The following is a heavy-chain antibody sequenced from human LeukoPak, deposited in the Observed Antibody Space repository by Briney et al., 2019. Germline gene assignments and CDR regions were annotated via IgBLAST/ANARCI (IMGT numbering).Heavy chain of an antibody. J-gene: IGHJ3*02. D-gene: IGHD5-24*01. Sequence: SVKVSCKASGGTFSNYAITWVRQAPGQGLGWMGGIIPMFGTPNYAQQFQGRVTITTDESTSTAYMELSSLRSEDTAVYYCARGRDGYNLKNAFDMWGQGTMVTVSS. V-gene: IGHV1-69*05. CDR2: IIPMFGTP. CDR1: GGTFSNYA. CDR3: ARGRDGYNLKNAFDM.